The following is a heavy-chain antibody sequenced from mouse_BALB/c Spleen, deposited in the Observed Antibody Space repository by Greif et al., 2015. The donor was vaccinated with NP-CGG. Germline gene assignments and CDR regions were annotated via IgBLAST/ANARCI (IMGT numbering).Heavy chain of an antibody. CDR1: GFTFSDYY. D-gene: IGHD2-1*01. V-gene: IGHV5-4*02. Sequence: EVQLVESGGGLVKPGGSLKLSCTASGFTFSDYYMYWVRQTPEKRLEWVATISDGGSYTYYPDSVKGRFTISRDNAKNNLYLQMSSLKSEDTAMYYCARDGNYWYFDVWGAGTTVTV. J-gene: IGHJ1*01. CDR2: ISDGGSYT. CDR3: ARDGNYWYFDV.